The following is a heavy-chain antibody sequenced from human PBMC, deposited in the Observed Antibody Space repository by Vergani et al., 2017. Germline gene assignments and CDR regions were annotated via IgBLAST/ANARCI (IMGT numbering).Heavy chain of an antibody. D-gene: IGHD3/OR15-3a*01. CDR3: AREAPRTGCFDY. CDR2: ISPDGFST. V-gene: IGHV1-46*03. Sequence: QVPLVQSGAEVGKPGDSVKISCKASGYTFTAYYIHWVRQAPEQGLEWVGVISPDGFSTFYAQKFQGRVTITRDTSTSTVYVEVTSLRADDTAVYYCAREAPRTGCFDYWGQGTLVTVSS. J-gene: IGHJ4*02. CDR1: GYTFTAYY.